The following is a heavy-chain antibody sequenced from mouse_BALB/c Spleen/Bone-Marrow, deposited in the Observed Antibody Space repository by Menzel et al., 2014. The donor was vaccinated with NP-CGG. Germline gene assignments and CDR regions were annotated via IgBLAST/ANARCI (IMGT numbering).Heavy chain of an antibody. V-gene: IGHV2-9*02. J-gene: IGHJ3*01. CDR2: ICAGGST. CDR3: ARDLGPPY. CDR1: GFSLTSYG. D-gene: IGHD4-1*01. Sequence: VNVVESGPGLVAPSQILFISCTVSGFSLTSYGVHWVRQPPGKGLEWLGDICAGGSTNYNLALMSRLSSSKDNSKRQVFLKMNCLQTDDTAMNYCARDLGPPYWGQGTLVTVSA.